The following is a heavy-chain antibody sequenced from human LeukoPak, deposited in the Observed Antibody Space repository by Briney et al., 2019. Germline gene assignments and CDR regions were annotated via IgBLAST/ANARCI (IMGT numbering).Heavy chain of an antibody. CDR2: ISESGGTT. CDR3: ANGSLQLKEIDY. V-gene: IGHV3-23*01. J-gene: IGHJ4*02. Sequence: GGSLRLSCAASGFTFSSYAMNWVRQAPGKGLEWVSSISESGGTTDYADSVKGRFTISRDNSKNTLYLQMNSLRAEDTAVYYCANGSLQLKEIDYWGQGTLVTVSS. CDR1: GFTFSSYA. D-gene: IGHD1-26*01.